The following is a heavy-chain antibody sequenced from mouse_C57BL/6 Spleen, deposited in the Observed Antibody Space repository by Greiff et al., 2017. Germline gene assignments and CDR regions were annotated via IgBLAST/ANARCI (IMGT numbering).Heavy chain of an antibody. CDR2: IDPETGGT. Sequence: QVHVKQSGAELVRPGASVTLSCKASGYTFTDYEMHWVKQTPVHGLEWIGAIDPETGGTAYNQKFKGKAILTADKSSSTAYMELRSLTSEDSAVYYCTRDCSSSFAYWGQGTLVTVSA. D-gene: IGHD1-1*01. CDR3: TRDCSSSFAY. CDR1: GYTFTDYE. J-gene: IGHJ3*01. V-gene: IGHV1-15*01.